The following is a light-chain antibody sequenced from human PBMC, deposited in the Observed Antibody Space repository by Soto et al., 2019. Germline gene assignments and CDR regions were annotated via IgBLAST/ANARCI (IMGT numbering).Light chain of an antibody. CDR2: GDS. V-gene: IGKV3-20*01. CDR3: KKSGSSQFN. Sequence: IVLTHSPGTLALSPVEIATLSGNSSQILSSSYLAWYKQKPGQATRIIIYGDSSRATGIKDRFSGSGSGKDFTITIRRMENEDFEVYYCKKSGSSQFNFGTGHKVDIK. CDR1: QILSSSY. J-gene: IGKJ3*01.